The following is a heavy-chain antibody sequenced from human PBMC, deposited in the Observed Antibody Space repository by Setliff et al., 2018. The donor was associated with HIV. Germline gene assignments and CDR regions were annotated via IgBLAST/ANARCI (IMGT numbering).Heavy chain of an antibody. J-gene: IGHJ5*02. V-gene: IGHV4-39*01. CDR1: RGATSSSTYY. CDR2: IYYSGTT. Sequence: KTSETLSLTCTVSRGATSSSTYYWGWIRRPPGKGLEWIGYIYYSGTTYYNPSLKSRVTISVDTSKNLFSLRLSSVTAADTAVYYCVRVHWFDPWGQGTLVTVSS. CDR3: VRVHWFDP.